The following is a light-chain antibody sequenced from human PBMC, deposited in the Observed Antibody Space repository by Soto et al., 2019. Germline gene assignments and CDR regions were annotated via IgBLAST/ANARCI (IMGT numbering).Light chain of an antibody. CDR1: SSNIGAGFE. V-gene: IGLV1-40*01. J-gene: IGLJ2*01. CDR2: TNI. CDR3: QSYDSSLSGYVI. Sequence: LTQPPSVSAAPGQRVTISCTGSSSNIGAGFEVHWYQQLPGTAPKLLIYTNINRPSGVPDRFSGSRSGTSASLAITGLQAEDEADYYCQSYDSSLSGYVIFGGGTKLTVL.